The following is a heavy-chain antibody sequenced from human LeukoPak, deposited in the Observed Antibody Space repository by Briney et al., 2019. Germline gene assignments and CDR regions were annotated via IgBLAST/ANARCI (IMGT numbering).Heavy chain of an antibody. CDR1: GFIVSSNY. CDR3: ARFARGFYGSGSREKGDDGFDI. D-gene: IGHD3-10*01. CDR2: IYSAAIT. J-gene: IGHJ3*02. V-gene: IGHV3-66*01. Sequence: GGSLKLACAASGFIVSSNYMSWVRQPPGRGLEWVSVIYSAAITYYADSVRGRFTISRDNSKNTLYLQMHSLRAEDTAVYYCARFARGFYGSGSREKGDDGFDIWGQGTMVTVSS.